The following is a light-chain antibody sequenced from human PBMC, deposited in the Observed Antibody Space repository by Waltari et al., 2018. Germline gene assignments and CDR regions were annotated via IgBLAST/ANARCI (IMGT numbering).Light chain of an antibody. CDR1: QSVNKY. CDR3: QHRGTWPLS. J-gene: IGKJ3*01. Sequence: EIVLTQSPATLSMSPGERATLSCRASQSVNKYLAWYQQRPGQAPRLLIYDASNRATGIPARFSGSGSGTEFTLTISSLEPEDFALYYCQHRGTWPLSFGPVT. V-gene: IGKV3-11*01. CDR2: DAS.